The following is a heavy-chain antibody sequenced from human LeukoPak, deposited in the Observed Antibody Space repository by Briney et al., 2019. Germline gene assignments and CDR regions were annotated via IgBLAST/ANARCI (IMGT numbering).Heavy chain of an antibody. V-gene: IGHV1-2*02. CDR1: GYRFTDYW. CDR3: ARDTPHQRFDY. CDR2: IRPKTGDA. Sequence: ASVTVSCKAIGYRFTDYWLHWVRQAPGQGPEWMGYIRPKTGDADYARVFQGRVVMTRDMSTNTAYIELTGLTSDDTAVYYCARDTPHQRFDYWGQGTLVIVSS. J-gene: IGHJ4*02.